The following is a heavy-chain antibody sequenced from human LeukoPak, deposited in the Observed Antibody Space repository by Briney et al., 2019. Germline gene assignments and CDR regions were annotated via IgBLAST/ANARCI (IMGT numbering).Heavy chain of an antibody. Sequence: GESLKISCKGSGYSFTSYWIGWVRQMPGKGLEWMGIIYPGDSDTKYIPSFQGQVTISADKSISTAYLQWSTLKASDTAMYYCARLSSGSGSYLVPFDYWGQGTLVTVSS. V-gene: IGHV5-51*01. CDR2: IYPGDSDT. J-gene: IGHJ4*02. CDR3: ARLSSGSGSYLVPFDY. CDR1: GYSFTSYW. D-gene: IGHD3-10*01.